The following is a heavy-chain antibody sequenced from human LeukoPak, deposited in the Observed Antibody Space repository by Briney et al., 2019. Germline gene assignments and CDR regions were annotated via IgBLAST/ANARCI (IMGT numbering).Heavy chain of an antibody. CDR3: AREGGFYRPLDY. Sequence: SETLSLTCAVSGGSVTSTNGWTWVRQPPGKGLEGSGEVHLEWRTNYNPSLTGRLTMSVDLYEHHISMKLPSVNAADTAVYYCAREGGFYRPLDYSGQGHLVTVSS. J-gene: IGHJ4*02. CDR1: GGSVTSTNG. D-gene: IGHD3-3*01. V-gene: IGHV4-4*02. CDR2: VHLEWRT.